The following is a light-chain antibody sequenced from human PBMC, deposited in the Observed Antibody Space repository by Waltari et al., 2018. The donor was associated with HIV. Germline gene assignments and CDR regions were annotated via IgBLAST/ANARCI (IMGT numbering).Light chain of an antibody. V-gene: IGKV3-11*01. CDR2: DTS. CDR3: QQRSSRPLT. Sequence: EIVLTQSPGTLSLSPGERATLSYRASQSVSSYLAWYQQKPGQAPRLLIYDTSNRATGIPARFSGSGSGTDFTLTISSLEPEDFAVYYCQQRSSRPLTFGGGTKVEI. CDR1: QSVSSY. J-gene: IGKJ4*01.